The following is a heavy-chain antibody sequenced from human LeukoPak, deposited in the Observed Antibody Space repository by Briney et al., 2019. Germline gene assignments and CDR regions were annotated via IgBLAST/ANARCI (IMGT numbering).Heavy chain of an antibody. CDR3: AKDLIDNWFDP. J-gene: IGHJ5*02. V-gene: IGHV3-23*01. Sequence: PGGSLRLSCAASGFTFSNYAMSWVRQAPGKGLEWVSGITGSGGSTYYADSVKGRFTISRDNSKNTLYLQMNSLRAEDTAVYYCAKDLIDNWFDPWGQGTLVTVSS. D-gene: IGHD2-15*01. CDR1: GFTFSNYA. CDR2: ITGSGGST.